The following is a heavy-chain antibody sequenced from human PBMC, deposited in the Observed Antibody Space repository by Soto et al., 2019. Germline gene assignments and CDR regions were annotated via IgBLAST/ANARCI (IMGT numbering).Heavy chain of an antibody. CDR3: ARDRLASLVDSAFDY. D-gene: IGHD2-15*01. CDR1: GYTFTSYG. J-gene: IGHJ4*02. CDR2: ISAYNGNT. V-gene: IGHV1-18*04. Sequence: VASVKVSCKASGYTFTSYGISWVRQAPGQGLEWMGWISAYNGNTNYAQKLQGRVTMTTDTSTSTAYMELRSLSSVTAADTAVYFCARDRLASLVDSAFDYWGQGTLVTVSS.